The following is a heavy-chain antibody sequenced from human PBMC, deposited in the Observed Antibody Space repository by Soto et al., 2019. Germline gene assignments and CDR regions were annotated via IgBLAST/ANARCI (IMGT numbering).Heavy chain of an antibody. CDR3: ARGIAAAGTGDYYYYGMDV. CDR2: ISYDGSNK. Sequence: QVQLVESGGGVVQPGRSLRLSCAASVFTFSSYAMHWVRQAPGKGLEWVAVISYDGSNKYYADSVKGRFTISRDNSKNTLYLQMNSLRAEDTAVYYCARGIAAAGTGDYYYYGMDVWGQGTTVTVSS. CDR1: VFTFSSYA. J-gene: IGHJ6*02. D-gene: IGHD6-13*01. V-gene: IGHV3-30-3*01.